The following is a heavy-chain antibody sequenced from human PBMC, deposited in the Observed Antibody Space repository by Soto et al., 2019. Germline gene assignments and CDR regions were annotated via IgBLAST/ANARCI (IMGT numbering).Heavy chain of an antibody. V-gene: IGHV3-9*01. J-gene: IGHJ4*02. CDR1: GFTFDDYA. CDR2: ISWNSGSI. D-gene: IGHD2-21*01. Sequence: EVQLVESGGGLVQPGRSLRLSCAASGFTFDDYAMHWDRQAPGKGLEWVSGISWNSGSIGYADSVKGRFTISRDNAKNSLYLQMNSLRAEDTALYYCAKVRRDGMGFDYWGQGTLVTVSS. CDR3: AKVRRDGMGFDY.